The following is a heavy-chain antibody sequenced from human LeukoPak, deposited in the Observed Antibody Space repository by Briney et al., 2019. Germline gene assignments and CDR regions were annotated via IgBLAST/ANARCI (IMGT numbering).Heavy chain of an antibody. D-gene: IGHD1-26*01. V-gene: IGHV3-23*01. J-gene: IGHJ4*02. Sequence: GGSLRLSCAASGFTFSSFVMSWVRQAPGKGLEWVSVISGSGGSTYYADSVKGRFTISRDNSKSTLYLQMDSLRAEDTAVYYCASQGIVGTTALFDYWGQGTLVTVSS. CDR1: GFTFSSFV. CDR2: ISGSGGST. CDR3: ASQGIVGTTALFDY.